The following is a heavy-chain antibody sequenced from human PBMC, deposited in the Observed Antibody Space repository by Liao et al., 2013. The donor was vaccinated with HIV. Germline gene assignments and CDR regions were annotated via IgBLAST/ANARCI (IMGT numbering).Heavy chain of an antibody. D-gene: IGHD1-26*01. J-gene: IGHJ3*01. V-gene: IGHV4-4*07. CDR3: ARGRRVGAIAFDV. CDR1: GDSINNYY. CDR2: AHKSGYR. Sequence: QVQLQESGPGLVQPWETLSLTCNVSGDSINNYYWSWIRQSPGKGLDWIGRAHKSGYRNFNPSYKSRATMSVDTSKGQFSLTLDSLTAADTAVYYCARGRRVGAIAFDVWGQGTKVTVSS.